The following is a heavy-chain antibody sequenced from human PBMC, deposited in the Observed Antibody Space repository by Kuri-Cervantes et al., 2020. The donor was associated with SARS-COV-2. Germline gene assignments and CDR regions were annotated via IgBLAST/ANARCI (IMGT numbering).Heavy chain of an antibody. CDR3: ARRWSLVGATFFDY. Sequence: SCTVSGGSISSGSYYWSWIRQPAGKGLEWIGYIYTSGSTNYNPSLKSRVTISVDTSKNQFSLKLSSVTAADTAVYYCARRWSLVGATFFDYWGQGTLVTVSS. V-gene: IGHV4-61*09. CDR1: GGSISSGSYY. J-gene: IGHJ4*02. D-gene: IGHD1-26*01. CDR2: IYTSGST.